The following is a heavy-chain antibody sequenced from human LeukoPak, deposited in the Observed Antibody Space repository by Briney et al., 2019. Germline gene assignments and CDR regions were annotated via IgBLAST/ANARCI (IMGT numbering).Heavy chain of an antibody. CDR1: GYTFTSYG. V-gene: IGHV1-18*01. CDR2: ISVYNGNT. D-gene: IGHD6-19*01. Sequence: ASVKVSCKASGYTFTSYGISWVRQAPGQGLEWMGWISVYNGNTNYAQKLQGRVTMTTDTSTSTAYMELRSLRSDDTAVYYCARDLCLDYSSGGGYWGQGTLVTVSS. J-gene: IGHJ4*02. CDR3: ARDLCLDYSSGGGY.